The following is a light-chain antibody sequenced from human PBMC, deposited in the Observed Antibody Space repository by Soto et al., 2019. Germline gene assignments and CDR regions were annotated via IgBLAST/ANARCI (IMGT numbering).Light chain of an antibody. CDR3: LLYYGGAV. V-gene: IGLV7-43*01. Sequence: QTVVTQEPSLTVSPGGTVTLTCASSTGAVTSGYYPNWFQQKPGQAPRALIYSTSNQHSWTPARFSGSLLGGKAALTLSGVQPEDEAEYYCLLYYGGAVFGGGTKLTVL. CDR1: TGAVTSGYY. J-gene: IGLJ2*01. CDR2: STS.